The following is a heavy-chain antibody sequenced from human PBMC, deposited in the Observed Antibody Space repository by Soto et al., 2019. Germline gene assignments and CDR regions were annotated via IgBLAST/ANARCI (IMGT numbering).Heavy chain of an antibody. V-gene: IGHV5-51*01. D-gene: IGHD3-3*01. Sequence: GESLKISCKGSGYNFAGYWIAWVRQMPGKGLELMGIIYPSDSDTRYRPSFQGQVTISADKSISSAYLQWSSLRASDTAMYYCARGGVSTRTFDYWGQGTPVTVSS. J-gene: IGHJ4*02. CDR3: ARGGVSTRTFDY. CDR1: GYNFAGYW. CDR2: IYPSDSDT.